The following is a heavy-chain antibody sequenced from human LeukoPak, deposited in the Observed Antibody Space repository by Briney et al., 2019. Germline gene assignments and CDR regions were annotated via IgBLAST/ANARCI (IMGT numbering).Heavy chain of an antibody. J-gene: IGHJ5*02. CDR1: GFTFSSYW. D-gene: IGHD6-13*01. Sequence: GGSLRLSCAASGFTFSSYWMSWVRQAPGKGLEWVANIKQDGSEKYYVDSVKGRFTISRDNAKNSLYLQMNSLRAEDTAVYYCARRSSSWYGDNWFDPWGQGTLVTVSS. CDR3: ARRSSSWYGDNWFDP. CDR2: IKQDGSEK. V-gene: IGHV3-7*05.